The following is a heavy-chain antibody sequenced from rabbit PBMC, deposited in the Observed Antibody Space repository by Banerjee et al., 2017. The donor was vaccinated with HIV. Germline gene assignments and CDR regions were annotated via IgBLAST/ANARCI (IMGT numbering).Heavy chain of an antibody. Sequence: QEQLEESGGDLVKPEASLTLTCKASGFSFSDKYVMCWVRQAPGKGLEWIGCINTSSGNTVYASSAKDRFTISKTSSTTVTLQMTRLTAADTATYFCARDLAGLIGWNFNLWGQGTLVTVS. CDR3: ARDLAGLIGWNFNL. J-gene: IGHJ4*01. V-gene: IGHV1S45*01. CDR2: INTSSGNT. CDR1: GFSFSDKYV. D-gene: IGHD4-1*01.